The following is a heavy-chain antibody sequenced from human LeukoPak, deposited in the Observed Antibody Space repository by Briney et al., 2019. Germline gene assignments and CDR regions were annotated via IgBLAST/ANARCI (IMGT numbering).Heavy chain of an antibody. CDR1: GFTFDDYA. V-gene: IGHV3-9*01. Sequence: GGSLRLSCAASGFTFDDYAMHWVRQAPGKGLEWVSGISWNSGSIGYADSVKGRFTISRDNAKNSLYLQMNSLRAEDTALYYCAKEYGSGVYGMDVWGQGTTVTVSS. D-gene: IGHD3-10*01. CDR3: AKEYGSGVYGMDV. CDR2: ISWNSGSI. J-gene: IGHJ6*02.